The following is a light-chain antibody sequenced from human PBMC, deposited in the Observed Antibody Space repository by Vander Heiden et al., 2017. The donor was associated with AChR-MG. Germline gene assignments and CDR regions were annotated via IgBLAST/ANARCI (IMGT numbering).Light chain of an antibody. CDR1: QTVNSNY. Sequence: SVLTQSPDTLSVSPGERVTLSCRARQTVNSNYVAWYQQRPGQPPRLLIYGASTRATGIPDRFTGSGSGTEFSLTIGRLEPEDFAVYYCQQYGHSLTFGEGTKVQ. V-gene: IGKV3-20*01. CDR3: QQYGHSLT. CDR2: GAS. J-gene: IGKJ4*01.